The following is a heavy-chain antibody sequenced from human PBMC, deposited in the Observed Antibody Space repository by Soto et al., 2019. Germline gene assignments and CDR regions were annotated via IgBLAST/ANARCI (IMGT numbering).Heavy chain of an antibody. CDR2: IRQYGGEE. V-gene: IGHV3-7*03. CDR3: ARPRGYISGYPYSSDF. J-gene: IGHJ4*02. D-gene: IGHD5-18*01. Sequence: PGGSLRLSCAASGFTFSDYWMSWVRQAPGKGLEWVAYIRQYGGEETCLDSVKGRFTVSRDNSNNSVYLQMNSLRPEDTAVYYCARPRGYISGYPYSSDFRGLGTLVTVAA. CDR1: GFTFSDYW.